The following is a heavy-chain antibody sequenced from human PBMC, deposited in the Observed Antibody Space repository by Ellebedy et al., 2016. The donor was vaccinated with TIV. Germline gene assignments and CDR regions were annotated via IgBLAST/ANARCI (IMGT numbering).Heavy chain of an antibody. CDR2: INHSGSS. D-gene: IGHD3-22*01. J-gene: IGHJ3*02. CDR1: GGSFSGYY. Sequence: MPSETLSLTCAVYGGSFSGYYWSWIRQPPGKGLEWIGEINHSGSSNYNPSLGTRLTVSVDTSKNQFSLKLSSVTAADTAMYYCARFYYDSSSNHKNDAFDIWGQGTMVTVSS. V-gene: IGHV4-34*01. CDR3: ARFYYDSSSNHKNDAFDI.